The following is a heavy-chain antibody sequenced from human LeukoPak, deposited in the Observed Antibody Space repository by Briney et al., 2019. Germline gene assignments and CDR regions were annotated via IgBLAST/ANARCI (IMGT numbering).Heavy chain of an antibody. V-gene: IGHV3-30*04. CDR2: ISYDGSNK. D-gene: IGHD2-15*01. CDR3: ARPFRERIGGELGYCSGGSCYKRANAFDI. CDR1: GFTFSSYA. Sequence: GGSLRLSCAASGFTFSSYAMHWVRQAPGKGLEWVAVISYDGSNKYYADSVKGRFTISRDNSKNTLYLQMNSLRAEDTAVYYCARPFRERIGGELGYCSGGSCYKRANAFDIWGQGTMVTVSS. J-gene: IGHJ3*02.